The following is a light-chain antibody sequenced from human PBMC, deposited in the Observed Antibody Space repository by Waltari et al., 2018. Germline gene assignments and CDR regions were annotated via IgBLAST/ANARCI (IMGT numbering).Light chain of an antibody. V-gene: IGLV3-21*02. CDR3: QVWHHTNDQEGV. J-gene: IGLJ3*02. Sequence: YVLTQPPSVSVAPGQTARLTCGGYNIGGKSVQWYQQKPGQAPVLVVYDDSARPSGIPERFSGSNSGNTATLTITRVEAGDEADYYCQVWHHTNDQEGVFGGGTTLTV. CDR2: DDS. CDR1: NIGGKS.